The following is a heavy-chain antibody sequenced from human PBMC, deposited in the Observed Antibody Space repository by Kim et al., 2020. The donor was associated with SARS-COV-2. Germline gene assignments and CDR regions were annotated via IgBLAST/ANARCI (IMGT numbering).Heavy chain of an antibody. J-gene: IGHJ6*02. CDR1: GGSISSGGYY. D-gene: IGHD6-13*01. V-gene: IGHV4-31*03. CDR3: ATTPPRIAAAGLHYYYYYGMDV. CDR2: IYYSGST. Sequence: SETLSLTCTVSGGSISSGGYYWSWIRQHPGKGLEWIGYIYYSGSTYYNPSLKSRVTISVDTSKNQFSLKLSSVTAADTAMYYCATTPPRIAAAGLHYYYYYGMDVWGQGTTVTVSS.